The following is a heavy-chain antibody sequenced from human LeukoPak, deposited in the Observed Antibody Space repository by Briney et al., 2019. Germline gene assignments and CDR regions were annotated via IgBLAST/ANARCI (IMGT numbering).Heavy chain of an antibody. Sequence: GGSLRLSCAASGFTFSSYGMTWVRQAPGKGLEWVSAISGSAVITFYADSVRGRSTISRDNSKNTLYLEMNSLRAGDTAVYYCAKSRLSGINDAFDIWGQGTVVTVSS. V-gene: IGHV3-23*01. CDR1: GFTFSSYG. CDR2: ISGSAVIT. J-gene: IGHJ3*02. CDR3: AKSRLSGINDAFDI. D-gene: IGHD3-3*01.